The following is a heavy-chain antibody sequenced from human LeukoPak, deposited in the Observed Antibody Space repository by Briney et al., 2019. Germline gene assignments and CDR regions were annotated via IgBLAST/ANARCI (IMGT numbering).Heavy chain of an antibody. CDR2: IIPILGIA. CDR3: ARNTYYYDSSGYYYEVFDY. D-gene: IGHD3-22*01. Sequence: SVKVSCKASGGTFSSYTISWVRQAPGQGLEWMGRIIPILGIANYAQKFQGRVTITADKSTSTAYMELSSLRSEDTDVYYCARNTYYYDSSGYYYEVFDYWGQGTLVTVSS. V-gene: IGHV1-69*02. J-gene: IGHJ4*02. CDR1: GGTFSSYT.